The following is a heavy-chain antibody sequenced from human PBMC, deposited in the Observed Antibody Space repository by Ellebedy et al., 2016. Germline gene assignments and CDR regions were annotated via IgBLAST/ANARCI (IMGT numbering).Heavy chain of an antibody. Sequence: SETLSLTCNVSGGSVSSDYWNWIRRPPGKGLEWIGCVFHTGTTNHNPSLKSRVTMSVDTSKSQFSLRLTSVTAADTAVYYCAKWNGGWNAFEVWGQGTMVTVSS. D-gene: IGHD1-1*01. CDR1: GGSVSSDY. J-gene: IGHJ3*01. CDR2: VFHTGTT. V-gene: IGHV4-59*02. CDR3: AKWNGGWNAFEV.